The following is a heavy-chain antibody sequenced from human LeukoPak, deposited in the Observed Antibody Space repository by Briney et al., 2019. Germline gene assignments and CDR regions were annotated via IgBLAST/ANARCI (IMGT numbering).Heavy chain of an antibody. Sequence: PGVSLKISCKGSGYSFTSYWIGWVRQMPGKGLEWMGIIYPGDSDTRYSPSFQGQVTISADKSISTAYLQWSSLKASDTAMYYCAREADSSGYPYTFDYWGQGTLVTVSS. CDR1: GYSFTSYW. CDR3: AREADSSGYPYTFDY. CDR2: IYPGDSDT. V-gene: IGHV5-51*01. D-gene: IGHD3-22*01. J-gene: IGHJ4*02.